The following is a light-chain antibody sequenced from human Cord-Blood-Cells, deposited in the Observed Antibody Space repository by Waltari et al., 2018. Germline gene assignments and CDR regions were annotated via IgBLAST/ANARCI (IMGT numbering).Light chain of an antibody. V-gene: IGKV3-20*01. CDR1: QSVSSSY. Sequence: EIVLTQSPGTLSLSQGERATLSCRASQSVSSSYLAWYQQKPGQAPRLLIYGASSRATGIPDRFSSSGSGTDFTLTISRLEPEDFAVYYCQQYGSSPPTFGQGTKVEIK. CDR3: QQYGSSPPT. J-gene: IGKJ1*01. CDR2: GAS.